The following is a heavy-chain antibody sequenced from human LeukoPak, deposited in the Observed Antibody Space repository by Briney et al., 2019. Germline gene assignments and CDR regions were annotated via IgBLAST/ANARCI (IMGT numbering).Heavy chain of an antibody. CDR2: INYSGRT. CDR1: GDSISSSSYY. J-gene: IGHJ4*02. D-gene: IGHD2-21*02. Sequence: SETLSLTCTVSGDSISSSSYYGGWIRQPPGKGLGWIENINYSGRTYYNPSLKSRVTISVDTSKNQFSLRLSSVTAADTAVYYCARSPSLDVVVVTAIDYWGLGTLVTVS. CDR3: ARSPSLDVVVVTAIDY. V-gene: IGHV4-39*01.